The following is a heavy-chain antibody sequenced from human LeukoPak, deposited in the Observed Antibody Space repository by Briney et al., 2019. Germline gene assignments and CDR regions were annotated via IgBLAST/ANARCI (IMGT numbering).Heavy chain of an antibody. CDR3: ARRRRSRSYYTGQEKNWFDP. CDR2: IDPTGGDT. J-gene: IGHJ5*02. CDR1: GYTFSSYY. V-gene: IGHV1-46*01. Sequence: ASGKVSCKASGYTFSSYYMHWLRLAPGQGLEWMGIIDPTGGDTTYGPKFQDRVTLTRDTSTSTVYLGLSSLRSDDTAVYYCARRRRSRSYYTGQEKNWFDPWGQGTLVTVSS. D-gene: IGHD3-10*01.